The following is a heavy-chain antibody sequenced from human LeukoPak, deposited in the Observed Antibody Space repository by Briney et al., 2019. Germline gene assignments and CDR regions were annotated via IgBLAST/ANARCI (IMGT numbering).Heavy chain of an antibody. Sequence: SETLSLTCTVSGGSISSGSYYWSWIRQPAGKGLEWIGRIYTSGSTNYNPSLKSRVTISVDTSKNQFSLKVSSVTAADTAVYYCARVLRRGEQSKSGKVASYYYYMDVWGKGTTVTVSS. D-gene: IGHD5-12*01. CDR2: IYTSGST. CDR1: GGSISSGSYY. J-gene: IGHJ6*03. V-gene: IGHV4-61*02. CDR3: ARVLRRGEQSKSGKVASYYYYMDV.